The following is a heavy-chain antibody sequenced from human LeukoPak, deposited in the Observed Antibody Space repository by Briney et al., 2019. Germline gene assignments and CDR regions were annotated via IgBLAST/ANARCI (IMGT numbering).Heavy chain of an antibody. D-gene: IGHD4-17*01. CDR3: ARVTVTTFVYYYYGMDV. CDR1: GGSISSSSYY. V-gene: IGHV4-39*01. CDR2: IYYSGST. Sequence: SETLSLTCTVSGGSISSSSYYWGWIRQPPGKGLEWIGSIYYSGSTYYNPSLKSRVTISVDTSNNQFSLKLSSVTAADTAVYYCARVTVTTFVYYYYGMDVWGQGTTVTVSS. J-gene: IGHJ6*02.